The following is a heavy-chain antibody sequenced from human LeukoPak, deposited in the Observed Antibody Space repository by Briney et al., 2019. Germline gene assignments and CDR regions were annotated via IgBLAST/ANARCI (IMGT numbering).Heavy chain of an antibody. D-gene: IGHD5-24*01. CDR1: GFTFSSYS. CDR3: AKDWGYRDGYTYYYYYMDV. V-gene: IGHV3-21*01. Sequence: GGSLRLSCAASGFTFSSYSMNWVRQAPGKGLEWVSSISSSSYIYYADSVKGRFTISRDNAKNSLYLQMNSLRAEDTAVYYCAKDWGYRDGYTYYYYYMDVWGKGTTVTISS. CDR2: ISSSSYI. J-gene: IGHJ6*03.